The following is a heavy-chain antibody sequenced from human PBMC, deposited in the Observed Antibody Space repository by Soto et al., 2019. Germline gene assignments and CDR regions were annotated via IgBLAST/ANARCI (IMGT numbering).Heavy chain of an antibody. V-gene: IGHV4-39*01. CDR3: ARHGEYYGSGSYIWFDP. CDR1: GASIPIGIYY. CDR2: SYYSGST. D-gene: IGHD3-10*01. Sequence: SDTLPLTCTVFGASIPIGIYYWGGIPQPPGKGLEWIASSYYSGSTNYNPSLKSRVTISVDTSKNQFSLKLSSVTAADTAVYFCARHGEYYGSGSYIWFDPWGQGSLVT. J-gene: IGHJ5*02.